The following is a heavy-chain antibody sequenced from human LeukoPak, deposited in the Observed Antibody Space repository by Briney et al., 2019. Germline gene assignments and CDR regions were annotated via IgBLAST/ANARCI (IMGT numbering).Heavy chain of an antibody. J-gene: IGHJ4*02. CDR1: GGSISSYY. Sequence: SETLSLTCTVSGGSISSYYWSWIRQPAGKGLEWIGRIYTSGSTNYNPSLKSRVTMSVDTSKNQFSLKLSSVTAADTAVYYCARGSYYDSSGYYWTRLDDYWGQGTLVTVSS. V-gene: IGHV4-4*07. D-gene: IGHD3-22*01. CDR3: ARGSYYDSSGYYWTRLDDY. CDR2: IYTSGST.